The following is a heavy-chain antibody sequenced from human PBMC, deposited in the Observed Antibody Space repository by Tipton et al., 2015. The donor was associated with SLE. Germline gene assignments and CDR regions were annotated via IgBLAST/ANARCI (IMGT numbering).Heavy chain of an antibody. D-gene: IGHD6-13*01. Sequence: TLSLTCTVSARSTSSGSFFWVWIRQPAGKGLEWIGRLYPSGSTNYNPPLKRRVTVSVDTSKNQFSLSRTSVTASDTAGYYCAREGIAAETWWFDRSGPGTQLTVSS. CDR2: LYPSGST. CDR3: AREGIAAETWWFDR. CDR1: ARSTSSGSFF. V-gene: IGHV4-61*02. J-gene: IGHJ2*01.